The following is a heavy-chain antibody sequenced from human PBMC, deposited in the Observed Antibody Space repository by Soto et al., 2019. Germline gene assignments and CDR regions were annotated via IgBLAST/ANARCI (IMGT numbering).Heavy chain of an antibody. D-gene: IGHD6-19*01. V-gene: IGHV2-5*02. CDR1: GFSLTTIGVG. Sequence: SGPTLVNPTQTLTLTCTFSGFSLTTIGVGVGWIRQPPGKALEWLALIFWDDDKRYSPSLKSRLTITKDTSKNQVVLTMTNMDPVDTATYYCARRLIAGIAVGEDWFDPWGQGTLVTVSS. CDR3: ARRLIAGIAVGEDWFDP. CDR2: IFWDDDK. J-gene: IGHJ5*02.